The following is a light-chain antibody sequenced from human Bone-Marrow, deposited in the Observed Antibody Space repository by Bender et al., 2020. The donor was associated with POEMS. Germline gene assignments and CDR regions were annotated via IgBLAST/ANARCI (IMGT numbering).Light chain of an antibody. V-gene: IGLV2-8*01. Sequence: QSALTQPPSASGSPGESVTISCTGTSGDIGTYNYVSWYQQHPGKAPKLIISEVTARPSGVPSRFSGSKSGNTASLTVSALQAADEAVYYCSSYTSSSPVVFGGGTKLTVL. CDR3: SSYTSSSPVV. CDR2: EVT. J-gene: IGLJ2*01. CDR1: SGDIGTYNY.